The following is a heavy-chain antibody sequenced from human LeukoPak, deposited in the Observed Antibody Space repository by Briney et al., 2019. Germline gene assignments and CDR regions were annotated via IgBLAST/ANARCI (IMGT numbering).Heavy chain of an antibody. CDR1: GFTFEDYA. V-gene: IGHV3-9*01. CDR2: INWNSAST. J-gene: IGHJ5*02. Sequence: GGSLRLSCAASGFTFEDYAMHWVRQAPGKGLEWVSGINWNSASTGYADSVKGRFTISRDNVMNSLYLQMDSLRPEDTALYYCVKDRRNPYRPEGPFDPWGQGTLVTVSS. CDR3: VKDRRNPYRPEGPFDP. D-gene: IGHD1-14*01.